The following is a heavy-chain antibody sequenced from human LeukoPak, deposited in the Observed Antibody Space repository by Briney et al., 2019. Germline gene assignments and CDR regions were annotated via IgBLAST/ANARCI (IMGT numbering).Heavy chain of an antibody. D-gene: IGHD3-16*01. V-gene: IGHV3-30-3*01. CDR1: GFTFSSYA. CDR3: ARVASITFGGVMVNDEYFQH. J-gene: IGHJ1*01. Sequence: PGGSLRLSCAASGFTFSSYAIHWVRQAPGKGLEWVAVISYDGSNKYYADSVKGRFTISRDNSKNTLYLQMSSLRAEDTAVYYCARVASITFGGVMVNDEYFQHWGQGTLVTVSP. CDR2: ISYDGSNK.